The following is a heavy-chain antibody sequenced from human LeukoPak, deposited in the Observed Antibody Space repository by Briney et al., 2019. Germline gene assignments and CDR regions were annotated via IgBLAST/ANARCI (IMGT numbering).Heavy chain of an antibody. CDR2: IYHSGST. J-gene: IGHJ4*02. V-gene: IGHV4-30-2*01. CDR3: ARAKRAAAGPRLLFDY. Sequence: PSETLSLTCAVSGGSISSGGYSWSWIRQPPGKGLEWIGYIYHSGSTYYNPSLKSRVTISVDRSKNQFYLKLSSVTAADTAVYYCARAKRAAAGPRLLFDYWGQGTLVTVSS. D-gene: IGHD6-13*01. CDR1: GGSISSGGYS.